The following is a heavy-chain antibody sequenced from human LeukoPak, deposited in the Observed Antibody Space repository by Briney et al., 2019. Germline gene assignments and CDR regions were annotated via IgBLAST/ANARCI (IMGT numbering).Heavy chain of an antibody. CDR2: ISTSSGTI. J-gene: IGHJ4*02. V-gene: IGHV3-48*02. CDR1: GFTFSSYS. Sequence: PGGSLRLSCAASGFTFSSYSMNWVRQAPGKGLEWISYISTSSGTIYYADSVKGRFTISRDNAKNSLYLQMNSLRDEDTAVYYCVKDRTGTYTLDYWGQGTLVTVSS. CDR3: VKDRTGTYTLDY. D-gene: IGHD3-10*01.